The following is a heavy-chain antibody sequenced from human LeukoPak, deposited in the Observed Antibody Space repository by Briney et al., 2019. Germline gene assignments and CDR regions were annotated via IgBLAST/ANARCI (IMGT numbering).Heavy chain of an antibody. J-gene: IGHJ4*02. CDR2: IRYDGSNK. CDR1: GFTFSSYG. Sequence: GGSLRLSCAASGFTFSSYGMHWVRQAPGKGLEWVAFIRYDGSNKYYADSVKDRFTISRDNSKNTLYLQMNSLRAEETAVYYCAKDRGTSVVPGFWGQGTLVTVSS. V-gene: IGHV3-30*02. CDR3: AKDRGTSVVPGF. D-gene: IGHD2-2*01.